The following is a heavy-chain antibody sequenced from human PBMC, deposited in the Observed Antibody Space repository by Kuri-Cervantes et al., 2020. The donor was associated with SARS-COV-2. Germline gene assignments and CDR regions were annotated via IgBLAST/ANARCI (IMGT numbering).Heavy chain of an antibody. Sequence: ESLKISCAVYGGSFSGYYWSWIRQPPGRGLEWIGYIYYSGSTNYNPSLKSRVTISVDTSKNQFSLKLSSVTAADTAVYYCARDGGGSWDFDYWGQGTLVTVSS. V-gene: IGHV4-59*01. CDR3: ARDGGGSWDFDY. CDR2: IYYSGST. CDR1: GGSFSGYY. J-gene: IGHJ4*02. D-gene: IGHD6-13*01.